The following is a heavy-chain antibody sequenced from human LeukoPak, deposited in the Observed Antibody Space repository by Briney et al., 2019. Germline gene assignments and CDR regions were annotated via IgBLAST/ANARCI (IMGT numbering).Heavy chain of an antibody. Sequence: SETLSLTCTVSGYSISSGYYWGWIRQPPGKGLEWIGSIYHSGSTYYNPSLKSRVTISVDTSKNQFSLKLSSVTAADTAVYYCARSAAPKVYFDYWGQGTLVTVSS. CDR3: ARSAAPKVYFDY. V-gene: IGHV4-38-2*02. J-gene: IGHJ4*02. D-gene: IGHD2-2*01. CDR2: IYHSGST. CDR1: GYSISSGYY.